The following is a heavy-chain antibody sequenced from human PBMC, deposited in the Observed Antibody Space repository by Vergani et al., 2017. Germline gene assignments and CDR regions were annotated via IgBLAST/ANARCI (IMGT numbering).Heavy chain of an antibody. Sequence: QVQLQESGPGIVKPSETLSLTCTVSAYSVGSGYYWGWIRQPPGKGLGGIGSIFRDEDTDYTPSLKDRVTISPDTSKNHFSLKLSAVTAADTAVYYCASQSIVVELEATSETGGVPKEFDYWGQGILVTVSS. V-gene: IGHV4-38-2*02. J-gene: IGHJ4*02. CDR1: AYSVGSGYY. D-gene: IGHD2-15*01. CDR3: ASQSIVVELEATSETGGVPKEFDY. CDR2: IFRDEDT.